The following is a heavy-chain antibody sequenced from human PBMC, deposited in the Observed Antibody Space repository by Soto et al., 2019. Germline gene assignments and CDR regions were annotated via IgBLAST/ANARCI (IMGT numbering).Heavy chain of an antibody. V-gene: IGHV3-23*01. J-gene: IGHJ4*02. CDR3: AKAIDDFWSGYYPYFDY. CDR1: GFTFSSYA. Sequence: EVQLLESGGGLVQPGGSLRLSCAASGFTFSSYAMSWVRQAPGKGLEWVSAISGSGGSTYYADSVKGRFTISRDNSKNTLYLQMNSVRAEDTAVYYCAKAIDDFWSGYYPYFDYWGQGTLVTVSS. D-gene: IGHD3-3*01. CDR2: ISGSGGST.